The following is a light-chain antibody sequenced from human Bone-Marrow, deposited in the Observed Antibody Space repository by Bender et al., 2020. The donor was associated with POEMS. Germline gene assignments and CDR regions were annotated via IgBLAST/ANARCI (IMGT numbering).Light chain of an antibody. J-gene: IGLJ3*02. V-gene: IGLV3-25*03. CDR2: QNN. CDR1: KLGDKY. Sequence: SYELTQPPSVSVSPGQTATITCSGDKLGDKYAYWYQQKPGQSPVLVIYQNNNRPSGVPERFSGSSSGTTVTLTISGVQAEDEADYYCQSADISGTYWVFGGGTKVTVL. CDR3: QSADISGTYWV.